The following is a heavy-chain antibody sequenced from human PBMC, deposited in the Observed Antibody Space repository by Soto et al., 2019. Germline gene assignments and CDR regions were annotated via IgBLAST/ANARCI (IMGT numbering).Heavy chain of an antibody. CDR2: IYYSGST. D-gene: IGHD7-27*01. V-gene: IGHV4-31*03. CDR1: GGSISIGAYD. Sequence: SEALSVTCIFSGGSISIGAYDWSWIRQHPGKGLEWIGYIYYSGSTYYNPSLKSRVTISVDTSKNQFSLKLSSVTAADTAVHYCARDLTSEGWFDPWGQGTLVTVSS. CDR3: ARDLTSEGWFDP. J-gene: IGHJ5*02.